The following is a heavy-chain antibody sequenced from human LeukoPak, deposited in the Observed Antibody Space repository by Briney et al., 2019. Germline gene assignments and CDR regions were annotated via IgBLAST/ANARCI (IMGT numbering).Heavy chain of an antibody. CDR3: ARESSSVAFDI. J-gene: IGHJ3*02. D-gene: IGHD3-22*01. V-gene: IGHV3-30-3*01. CDR2: ISYDGSNK. CDR1: GFTFSSYA. Sequence: GRSLRLSCAASGFTFSSYAMHWVRQAPGKGLEWVAVISYDGSNKYYAESVKGRFTISRDNSKNTLYLQMNSLRAEDTAVYYCARESSSVAFDIWGQGTMVTVSS.